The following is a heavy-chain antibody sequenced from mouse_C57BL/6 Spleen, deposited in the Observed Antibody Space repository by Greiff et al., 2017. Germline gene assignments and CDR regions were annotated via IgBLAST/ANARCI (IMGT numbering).Heavy chain of an antibody. CDR2: IDPSDSYT. J-gene: IGHJ4*01. D-gene: IGHD1-1*01. CDR1: GYTFTSYW. CDR3: ARPGVVATDAMDY. Sequence: QVQLQQPGAELVKPGASVKLSCKASGYTFTSYWMQWVKQRPGQGLEWIGEIDPSDSYTNYNQKFKGKAPLTVDTSSSTAYMQLSSLTSEDSAVYYCARPGVVATDAMDYWGQGTSVTVSS. V-gene: IGHV1-50*01.